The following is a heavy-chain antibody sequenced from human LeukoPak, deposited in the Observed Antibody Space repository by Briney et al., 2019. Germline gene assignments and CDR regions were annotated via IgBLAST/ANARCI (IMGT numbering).Heavy chain of an antibody. V-gene: IGHV4-39*07. CDR3: AREGDDYYDSREFDY. J-gene: IGHJ4*02. D-gene: IGHD3-22*01. CDR1: GGSISSSSYY. Sequence: SETLSLTCTVSGGSISSSSYYWGWIRQPPGKGLEWIGSIYYSGSTYYNPSLKSRVTISVDTSKNQFSLKLSSVTAADTAVYYCAREGDDYYDSREFDYWGQGTLVTVSS. CDR2: IYYSGST.